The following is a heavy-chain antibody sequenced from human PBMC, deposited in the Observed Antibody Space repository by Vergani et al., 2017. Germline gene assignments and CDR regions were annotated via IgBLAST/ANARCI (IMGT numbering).Heavy chain of an antibody. CDR1: FDPLRNLY. J-gene: IGHJ5*02. CDR3: ASDTHSGQRADR. D-gene: IGHD6-19*01. V-gene: IGHV4-59*11. CDR2: IHYSENT. Sequence: QVQLHESGPGLVKSSETLSLTCRVSFDPLRNLYCNWIRQPPGKGLEWIGSIHYSENTNYNPSLKTRVTISVDTSKNQFSLTLTSVTAADTAVYYCASDTHSGQRADRWGQGILVTVTS.